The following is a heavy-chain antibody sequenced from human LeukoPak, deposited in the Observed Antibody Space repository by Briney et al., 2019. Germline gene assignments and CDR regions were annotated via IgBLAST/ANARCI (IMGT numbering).Heavy chain of an antibody. Sequence: SVKVSCKASGGTFSSYAISWVRQAPGQGREWMGRIIPILGIANYAQKFQGRVTITADKSTSTAYMELSSLKSEDTAVYYCASVNDYDGSGFFQPWGQGTLVTVSS. CDR3: ASVNDYDGSGFFQP. J-gene: IGHJ1*01. CDR1: GGTFSSYA. CDR2: IIPILGIA. D-gene: IGHD3-22*01. V-gene: IGHV1-69*04.